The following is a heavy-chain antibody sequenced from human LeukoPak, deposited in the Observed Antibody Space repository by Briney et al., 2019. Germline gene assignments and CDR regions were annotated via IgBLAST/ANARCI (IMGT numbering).Heavy chain of an antibody. D-gene: IGHD2-15*01. CDR1: GGSFSGYY. V-gene: IGHV4-34*01. J-gene: IGHJ4*02. Sequence: SETLSLTXAVYGGSFSGYYWSWIRQPPGKGLEWIGEINHSGSTNYNPSLKSRVTISVDTSKNQFSLKLSSVTAADTAVYYCARAPLGYCSGGSCYGADYWGQGTLVTVSS. CDR3: ARAPLGYCSGGSCYGADY. CDR2: INHSGST.